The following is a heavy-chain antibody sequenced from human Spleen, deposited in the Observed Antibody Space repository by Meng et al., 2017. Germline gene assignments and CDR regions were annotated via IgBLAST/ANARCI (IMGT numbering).Heavy chain of an antibody. D-gene: IGHD3-9*01. V-gene: IGHV3-66*02. J-gene: IGHJ3*02. CDR3: ARVGILTTIDAFDI. CDR2: IYSGGST. Sequence: GESLKISCAASGFTVSSNYMSWVRQAPGKGLEWVSVIYSGGSTYYADSVKGRFTISRDNSKNTLYLQMNSLRAEDTAVYYCARVGILTTIDAFDIWGQGTMVTVSS. CDR1: GFTVSSNY.